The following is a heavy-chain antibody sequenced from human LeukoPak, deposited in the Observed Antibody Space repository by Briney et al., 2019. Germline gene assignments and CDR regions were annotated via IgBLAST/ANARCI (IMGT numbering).Heavy chain of an antibody. CDR1: GYSISSGYY. CDR2: IYHSGST. CDR3: AREVPLTTALDY. D-gene: IGHD4-17*01. J-gene: IGHJ4*02. V-gene: IGHV4-38-2*02. Sequence: PSETLSLTCTVSGYSISSGYYWGWIRQPPGKGLEWIGSIYHSGSTYYNPSLKSRVTISVDTSKNQFSLKLSSVTAADTAVYYCAREVPLTTALDYWGQGTLVTVSS.